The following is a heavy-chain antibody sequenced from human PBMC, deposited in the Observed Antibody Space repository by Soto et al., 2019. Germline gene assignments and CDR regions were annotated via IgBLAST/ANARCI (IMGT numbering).Heavy chain of an antibody. J-gene: IGHJ6*02. CDR2: ISSSSGYI. CDR3: AKSQLVGYSYYGMDV. V-gene: IGHV3-21*01. D-gene: IGHD6-6*01. CDR1: GFTFYSYS. Sequence: GGSLRLSCATSGFTFYSYSMNWVRQAPGKGLEWVSSISSSSGYIYYVDSVKGRFTISRDNAKNSLYLQMNSLRAEDTAVYYCAKSQLVGYSYYGMDVWGQGTTVTVSS.